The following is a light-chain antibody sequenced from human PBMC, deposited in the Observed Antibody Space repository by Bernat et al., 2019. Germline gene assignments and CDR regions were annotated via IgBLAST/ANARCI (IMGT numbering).Light chain of an antibody. CDR1: QSVSSTS. J-gene: IGKJ4*01. CDR3: HQCCTPTLT. Sequence: EIVLTQSPGTLSLSPGERATLSCRASQSVSSTSLAWYQQKPGQPPRLLIYGASNRATGIPDRFSGSGSGTDFTLAISRLEPEDFAVYYCHQCCTPTLTFGGGTKVEIK. CDR2: GAS. V-gene: IGKV3-20*01.